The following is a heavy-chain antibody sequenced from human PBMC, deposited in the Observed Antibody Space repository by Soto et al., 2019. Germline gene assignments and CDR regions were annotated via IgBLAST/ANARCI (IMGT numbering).Heavy chain of an antibody. V-gene: IGHV4-31*03. CDR2: IYYSGST. J-gene: IGHJ6*02. CDR3: AREGYYDSSGPPPLDGMDV. D-gene: IGHD3-22*01. Sequence: SETLSLTCTVSGGSISSGGYYWSWIRQHPGKGLEWIGYIYYSGSTYYNPSLKSRVTISVDTSKNQFSLKLSSVTAADTAVYYCAREGYYDSSGPPPLDGMDVWGQGTTVTVSS. CDR1: GGSISSGGYY.